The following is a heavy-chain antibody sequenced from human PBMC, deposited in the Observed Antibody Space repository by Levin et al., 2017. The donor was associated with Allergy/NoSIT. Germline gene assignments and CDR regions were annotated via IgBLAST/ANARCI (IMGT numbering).Heavy chain of an antibody. Sequence: PSETLSLTCAVYGGSFSGYYWTWIRQPPGKGLEWIGEINHSGSSNYNPSLKSRVTISVDTSKNQFSLKLSSVTAADTAVYYCATQADGSNPYYFDYWGQGTLLTVSS. D-gene: IGHD5-24*01. CDR2: INHSGSS. V-gene: IGHV4-34*01. CDR1: GGSFSGYY. CDR3: ATQADGSNPYYFDY. J-gene: IGHJ4*02.